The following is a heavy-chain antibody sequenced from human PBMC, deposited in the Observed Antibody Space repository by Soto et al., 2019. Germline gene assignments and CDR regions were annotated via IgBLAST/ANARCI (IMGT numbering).Heavy chain of an antibody. Sequence: QVQLQESGPGLVKPSQTLSLTCTVSGGSISSGDYYWSWIRQPPGKGLEWIGYIYYSGSTYYNPSLKSRVTISVDTSKTPFSLNLSSVTAADTAVYYCVRVCISTSCYPFDPWGQGTLVTVSS. D-gene: IGHD2-2*01. CDR2: IYYSGST. CDR1: GGSISSGDYY. V-gene: IGHV4-30-4*01. J-gene: IGHJ5*02. CDR3: VRVCISTSCYPFDP.